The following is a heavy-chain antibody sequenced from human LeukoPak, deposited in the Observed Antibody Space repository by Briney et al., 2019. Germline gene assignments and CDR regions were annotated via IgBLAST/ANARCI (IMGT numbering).Heavy chain of an antibody. CDR3: ARGDIVMGGGRNWFDP. Sequence: KSSETLSLTCTVSGGSISNHFCSLILQPAGKGLEWIGRVSTSASTYYNPSLKSRVTMSSDTSKNQFSLKLTSMTAADTGVYYCARGDIVMGGGRNWFDPWGQGTLVTVSS. J-gene: IGHJ5*02. V-gene: IGHV4-4*07. CDR2: VSTSAST. D-gene: IGHD2-21*01. CDR1: GGSISNHF.